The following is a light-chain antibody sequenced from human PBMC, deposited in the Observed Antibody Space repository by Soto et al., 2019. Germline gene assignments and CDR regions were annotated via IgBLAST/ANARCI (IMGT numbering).Light chain of an antibody. CDR1: SSDVGGYNY. J-gene: IGLJ1*01. Sequence: QSALTQPASVSGSPGQSITISCTGTSSDVGGYNYVSWYQQHPGKAPKLMIYDVSNRPSGVSNRFSGSKSGNTASLTISGRHAEDEADYYCSSYTSSSTLCVFGTGTKLTVL. V-gene: IGLV2-14*01. CDR3: SSYTSSSTLCV. CDR2: DVS.